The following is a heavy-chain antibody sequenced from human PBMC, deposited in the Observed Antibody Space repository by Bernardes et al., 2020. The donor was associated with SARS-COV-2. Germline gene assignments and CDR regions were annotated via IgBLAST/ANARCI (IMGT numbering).Heavy chain of an antibody. CDR3: ALPPTNYDRYAMDV. D-gene: IGHD3-22*01. CDR2: NNPNSGGT. J-gene: IGHJ6*02. Sequence: ASVKVSCKASGYPFTGYYIHWVRQAPGQGLEWMGWNNPNSGGTTYAQKFQGRVTMTRDTYINTAYMELSRLRSDDTAMFYCALPPTNYDRYAMDVWGQGTTVTVSS. V-gene: IGHV1-2*02. CDR1: GYPFTGYY.